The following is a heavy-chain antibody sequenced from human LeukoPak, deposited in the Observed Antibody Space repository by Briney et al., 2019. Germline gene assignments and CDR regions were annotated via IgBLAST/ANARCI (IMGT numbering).Heavy chain of an antibody. D-gene: IGHD5-24*01. V-gene: IGHV4-4*02. J-gene: IGHJ4*02. CDR3: ARDLELVEMATITGLGY. CDR1: GGSISSSNW. CDR2: IYHSGST. Sequence: SGTLSLTCAVSGGSISSSNWWSWVRQPPGKGLEWIGEIYHSGSTNYNPSLKSRVTISVDKSKNQFSLKLSSVTAADTAVYYCARDLELVEMATITGLGYWGQGTLVTVSS.